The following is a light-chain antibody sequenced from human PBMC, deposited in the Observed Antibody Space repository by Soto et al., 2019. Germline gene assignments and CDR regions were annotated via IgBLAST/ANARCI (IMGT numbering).Light chain of an antibody. CDR3: QQYYDIPYT. CDR2: WTS. V-gene: IGKV4-1*01. Sequence: DIVITQSPDSLPVSLGERATINCKSSQSLLYKSNNKNSLAWYQQKPGQPPQLLIYWTSTRESGVPDRFTGSGSGTDFTLTINSLQAEDVAVYYCQQYYDIPYTFGQGTKLEIK. J-gene: IGKJ2*01. CDR1: QSLLYKSNNKNS.